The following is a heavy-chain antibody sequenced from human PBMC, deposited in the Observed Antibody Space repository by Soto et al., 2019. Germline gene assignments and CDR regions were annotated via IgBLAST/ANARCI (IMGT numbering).Heavy chain of an antibody. CDR3: ARGPIPRSNYYDSSGKYLDH. D-gene: IGHD3-22*01. J-gene: IGHJ4*02. V-gene: IGHV4-34*01. CDR2: INNGGST. Sequence: SETLRLTFAVYGGSFRGYYWSWIRQPLGKGLEWIGEINNGGSTNYNPSLKSRVTISVDTSKNHFSMKLRSVTAADTAVYSCARGPIPRSNYYDSSGKYLDHWCQGNMVT. CDR1: GGSFRGYY.